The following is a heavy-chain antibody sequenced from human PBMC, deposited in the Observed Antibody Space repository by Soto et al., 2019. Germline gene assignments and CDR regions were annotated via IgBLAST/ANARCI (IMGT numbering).Heavy chain of an antibody. CDR1: GASINSATYS. V-gene: IGHV4-30-2*01. CDR2: LSYTGIP. J-gene: IGHJ6*02. D-gene: IGHD3-16*01. Sequence: TLCLTCAVSGASINSATYSWSWIRQPPGKGLECIGYLSYTGIPYYNPSLKSRVTMSVDRSKNHFSLNLRSVTAADTAVYYCATDRGDPEDDGLDVWGQGPTVT. CDR3: ATDRGDPEDDGLDV.